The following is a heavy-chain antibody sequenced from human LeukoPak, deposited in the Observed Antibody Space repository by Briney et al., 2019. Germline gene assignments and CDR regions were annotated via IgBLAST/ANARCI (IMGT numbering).Heavy chain of an antibody. D-gene: IGHD3-16*01. J-gene: IGHJ4*02. CDR3: ASSPRGTSPYFFDS. CDR2: ISSSSTI. Sequence: GGSLRLSCAASGFTFSSYSMNWVRQAPGKGLEWVSYISSSSTIYYADSVKGRFTISRDSAKNSLYLQMNSLRDEDTAVYYCASSPRGTSPYFFDSWGQGTLVTVSS. CDR1: GFTFSSYS. V-gene: IGHV3-48*02.